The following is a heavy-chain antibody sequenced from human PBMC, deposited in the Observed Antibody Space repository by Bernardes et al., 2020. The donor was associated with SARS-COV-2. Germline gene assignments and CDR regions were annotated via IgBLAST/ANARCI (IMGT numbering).Heavy chain of an antibody. J-gene: IGHJ2*01. D-gene: IGHD4-17*01. V-gene: IGHV3-9*02. CDR3: AEVGTVTPLERGYFDL. Sequence: SAASVFTSDDYAIRWLRPAPGTGLVRVLGMCWTSGSIGYADSVKGRFTISRDNAKNSLYLQMNSLRAEDTALYYCAEVGTVTPLERGYFDLWGRGTLVTVSS. CDR1: VFTSDDYA. CDR2: MCWTSGSI.